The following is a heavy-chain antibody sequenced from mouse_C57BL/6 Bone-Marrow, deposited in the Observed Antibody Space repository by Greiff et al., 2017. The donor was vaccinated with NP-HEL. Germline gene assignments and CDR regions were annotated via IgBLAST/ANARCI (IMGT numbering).Heavy chain of an antibody. D-gene: IGHD2-1*01. J-gene: IGHJ3*01. CDR2: FHPYNDDT. V-gene: IGHV1-47*01. CDR1: GYTFTTYP. CDR3: ARGGNYEGDWFAY. Sequence: QVQLKESGAELVKPGASVKMSCKASGYTFTTYPIEWMKQNHGKSLEWIGNFHPYNDDTKYNEKFKGKATLTVEKSSSTVYLELSRLTSDDSAVYYCARGGNYEGDWFAYWGQGTLVTVSA.